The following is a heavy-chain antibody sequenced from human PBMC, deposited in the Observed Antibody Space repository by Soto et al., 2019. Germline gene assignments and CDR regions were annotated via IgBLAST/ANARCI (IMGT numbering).Heavy chain of an antibody. CDR3: AKDVLRFLEWLAFYGMDV. D-gene: IGHD3-3*01. V-gene: IGHV3-66*01. Sequence: GGSLRLSCAASGFTVSSNYMTWVRQAPGKGLEWVSVIYSGGATYYADSVKGRFTISRDNSKNTLYLQMNSLRAEDTAVYYCAKDVLRFLEWLAFYGMDVWGQGNTVTVSS. J-gene: IGHJ6*02. CDR1: GFTVSSNY. CDR2: IYSGGAT.